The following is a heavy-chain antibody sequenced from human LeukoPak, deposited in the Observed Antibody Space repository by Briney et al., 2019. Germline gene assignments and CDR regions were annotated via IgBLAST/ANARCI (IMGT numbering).Heavy chain of an antibody. CDR3: ARRGYYNNSSGYSYFDY. CDR2: IYNSGST. V-gene: IGHV4-59*01. D-gene: IGHD3-22*01. J-gene: IGHJ4*02. CDR1: GGSFRGYY. Sequence: SETLSLTCAVYGGSFRGYYWSWIRQPPGKGLEWIGYIYNSGSTNYNPSLKSRVTISVDTSKNQFSLKLTSVTAADTAVYYCARRGYYNNSSGYSYFDYWGQGTLVTVSS.